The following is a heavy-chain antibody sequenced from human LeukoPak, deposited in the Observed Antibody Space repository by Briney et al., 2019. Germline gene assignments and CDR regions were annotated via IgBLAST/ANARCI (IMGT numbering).Heavy chain of an antibody. V-gene: IGHV4-30-2*01. CDR2: IYHSGST. J-gene: IGHJ1*01. CDR1: GGSISSGGYS. Sequence: PQTLSLTCAVSGGSISSGGYSWSWIRQPPGKGLEWIGYIYHSGSTYYNPSLKSRVTISVHRSKNQFSLNLSSVTAADTAVYYCASAHSSGYWSAEYFQHWGQGTLVTVSS. CDR3: ASAHSSGYWSAEYFQH. D-gene: IGHD3-22*01.